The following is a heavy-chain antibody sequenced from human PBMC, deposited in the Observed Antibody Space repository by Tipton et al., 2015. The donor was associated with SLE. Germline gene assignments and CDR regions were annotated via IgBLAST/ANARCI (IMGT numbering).Heavy chain of an antibody. J-gene: IGHJ2*01. D-gene: IGHD5-18*01. V-gene: IGHV4-59*08. CDR3: ARGGTAMAYWYFDL. CDR1: GGSISSYY. CDR2: IYYSGGT. Sequence: LRLSCTVSGGSISSYYWSWIRQPPGKGLEWIGYIYYSGGTNYNPSLKSRVTISVDTSKNQFSLKLSSVTAADTAVYYCARGGTAMAYWYFDLWGRGPLVTVSS.